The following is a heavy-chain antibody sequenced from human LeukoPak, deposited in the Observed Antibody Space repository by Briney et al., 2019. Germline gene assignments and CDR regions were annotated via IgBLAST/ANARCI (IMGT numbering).Heavy chain of an antibody. CDR1: GFPFSSYG. V-gene: IGHV3-30*02. CDR2: LRKDATYS. CDR3: ASGEPTRGTLDY. Sequence: GGSLRLSCAASGFPFSSYGMYWVRKTPDKGLQWVAYLRKDATYSNYADSVRGRFTISRDNSKNTLDLQMSSLRVEDTAVYYCASGEPTRGTLDYWGQGTLVTVSS. D-gene: IGHD1-14*01. J-gene: IGHJ4*02.